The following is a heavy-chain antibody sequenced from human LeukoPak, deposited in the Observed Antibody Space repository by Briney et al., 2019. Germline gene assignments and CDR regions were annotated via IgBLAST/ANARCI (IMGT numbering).Heavy chain of an antibody. V-gene: IGHV3-23*01. CDR2: VSPGGVSP. Sequence: GGSLILSCVVSGLSFNKDVMSWFSQAPGKGLEWVSSVSPGGVSPNHADSVKGRFTISRDNFKNTLYLQMNSLRAEDTAVYYCAKDPECSSTSCYKGEDFDYWGQGTLVTVSS. CDR3: AKDPECSSTSCYKGEDFDY. CDR1: GLSFNKDV. D-gene: IGHD2-2*02. J-gene: IGHJ4*02.